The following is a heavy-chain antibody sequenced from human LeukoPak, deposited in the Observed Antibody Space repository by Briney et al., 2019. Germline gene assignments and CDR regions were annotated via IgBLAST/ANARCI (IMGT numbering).Heavy chain of an antibody. V-gene: IGHV4-61*02. CDR3: ASGDSSGYYDY. CDR2: IYTSGST. Sequence: SXXLSLTCTVSGGSISSGSYYWSWIRQPAGKGLEWIGRIYTSGSTSYNPSLKSRVTISVDTSKNQFSLKLSSVTAADTAVYYCASGDSSGYYDYWGQGTLVTVSS. D-gene: IGHD3-22*01. J-gene: IGHJ4*02. CDR1: GGSISSGSYY.